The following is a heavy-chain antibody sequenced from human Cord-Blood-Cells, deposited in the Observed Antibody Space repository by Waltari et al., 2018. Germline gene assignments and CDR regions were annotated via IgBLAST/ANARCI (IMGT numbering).Heavy chain of an antibody. J-gene: IGHJ4*02. V-gene: IGHV1-2*04. D-gene: IGHD4-17*01. CDR1: GYTFTGYY. CDR2: INPNSGGT. CDR3: ARARADGDYYYVDY. Sequence: QVQLVQSGAEVKKPGASVKVSCKASGYTFTGYYMHWVRQAPGQGLEWRGWINPNSGGTNYAQKFQGWVTMTRDTSISTAYMELSRLRSDDTAVYYCARARADGDYYYVDYWGQGTLVTVSS.